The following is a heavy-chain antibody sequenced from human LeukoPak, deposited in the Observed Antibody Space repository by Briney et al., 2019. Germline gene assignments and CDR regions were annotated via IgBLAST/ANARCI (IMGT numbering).Heavy chain of an antibody. J-gene: IGHJ3*02. CDR2: IYHSGST. CDR3: ARDDSSGYYLGTAFDI. V-gene: IGHV4-4*02. CDR1: GGSISSSNW. Sequence: KPSETLSLTCAVSGGSISSSNWWSWVRQPPGKGLEWIGEIYHSGSTNYNPSLKSRVTISVDKSKNQFSLKLSSVTAADTAVYYCARDDSSGYYLGTAFDIWGQGTMVTVSS. D-gene: IGHD3-22*01.